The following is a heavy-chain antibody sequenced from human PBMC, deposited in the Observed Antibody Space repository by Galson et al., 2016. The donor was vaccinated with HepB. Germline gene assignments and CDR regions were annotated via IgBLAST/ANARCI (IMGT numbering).Heavy chain of an antibody. CDR1: GFTFNNYN. CDR2: ISSGGTYI. CDR3: ARFPGAFYYAAMDV. D-gene: IGHD3-3*01. Sequence: SLRLSCAASGFTFNNYNMNWVRQAPGKGLEWVSSISSGGTYISYADSVKGRFVISRDNAKDSLFLQMDSLRADDTAVYYCARFPGAFYYAAMDVWGQGTTVTVSS. J-gene: IGHJ6*02. V-gene: IGHV3-21*01.